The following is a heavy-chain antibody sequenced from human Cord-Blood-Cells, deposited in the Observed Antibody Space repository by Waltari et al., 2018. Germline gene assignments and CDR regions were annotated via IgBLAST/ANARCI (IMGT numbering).Heavy chain of an antibody. Sequence: EVQLVQSGAAVKKPGESLKISCKGSGYSFNSYWPGWVRPTPGKGLEGVGIIYPGASDTRYSPSFQGQVTISADKSISTAYLQWSSLKASDTAMYYCARPRENSSSDDAFDTWGQGTMVTVSS. D-gene: IGHD6-6*01. CDR3: ARPRENSSSDDAFDT. J-gene: IGHJ3*02. CDR1: GYSFNSYW. CDR2: IYPGASDT. V-gene: IGHV5-51*01.